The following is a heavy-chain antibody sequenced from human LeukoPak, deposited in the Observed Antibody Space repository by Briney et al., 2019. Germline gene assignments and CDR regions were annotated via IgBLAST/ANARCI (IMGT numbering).Heavy chain of an antibody. D-gene: IGHD3-16*02. CDR3: ARTGAYYRYYYMDV. CDR1: GYTFTGHH. CDR2: IIPIFGTA. Sequence: EASVKVSCKASGYTFTGHHMHWVRQAPGQGLEWMGGIIPIFGTANYAQKFQGRVTITTDESTSTAYMELSSLRSEDTAVYYCARTGAYYRYYYMDVWGKGTTVTVSS. V-gene: IGHV1-69*05. J-gene: IGHJ6*03.